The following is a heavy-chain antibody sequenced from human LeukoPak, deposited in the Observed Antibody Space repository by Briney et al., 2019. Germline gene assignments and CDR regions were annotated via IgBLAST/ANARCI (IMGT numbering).Heavy chain of an antibody. V-gene: IGHV1-2*02. J-gene: IGHJ4*02. CDR1: GYTFTGYY. CDR2: INPNSGGT. D-gene: IGHD6-13*01. CDR3: AREIVAGGSDY. Sequence: ASVKVSFKASGYTFTGYYMYWVRQAPGQGLEWMGWINPNSGGTNYAQKFQGRVTMTRDTSNSTIYMELSRLRSDDTAVYYCAREIVAGGSDYWGQGTLVTVSS.